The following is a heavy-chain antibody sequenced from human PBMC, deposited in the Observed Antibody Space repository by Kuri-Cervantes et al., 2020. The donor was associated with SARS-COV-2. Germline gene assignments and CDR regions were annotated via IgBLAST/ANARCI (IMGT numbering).Heavy chain of an antibody. CDR3: ARETSTYSSSIDY. Sequence: ESLKISCTVSGYSISSGYYWGWIWQPPGKGLEWIGSIYHSGSTYYNPSLKSRVTISVDRSKNQFSLKLSSVTAADTAVYYCARETSTYSSSIDYWGQGTLVTVSS. D-gene: IGHD6-6*01. J-gene: IGHJ4*02. CDR2: IYHSGST. CDR1: GYSISSGYY. V-gene: IGHV4-38-2*02.